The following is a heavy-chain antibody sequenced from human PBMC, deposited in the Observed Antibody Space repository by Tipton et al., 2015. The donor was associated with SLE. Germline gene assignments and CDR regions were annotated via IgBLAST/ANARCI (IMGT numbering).Heavy chain of an antibody. J-gene: IGHJ4*02. CDR2: LYGTETT. Sequence: LRLSCTVSGVSISSGSYSWTWIRQPAGKGLEWIGRLYGTETTNYNPSLKSRVTISVDTSKNQFSLRLTSVSAADTAVYYCAKDRYCGGGTCFASYFDLWGQGTPVTVSS. D-gene: IGHD2-21*01. V-gene: IGHV4-61*02. CDR3: AKDRYCGGGTCFASYFDL. CDR1: GVSISSGSYS.